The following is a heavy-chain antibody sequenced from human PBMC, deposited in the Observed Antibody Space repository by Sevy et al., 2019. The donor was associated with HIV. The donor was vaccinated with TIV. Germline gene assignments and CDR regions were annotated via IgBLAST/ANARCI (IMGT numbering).Heavy chain of an antibody. CDR1: GFTFSSYS. CDR3: ARFGHYGGNAFDY. Sequence: GGSLRLSCAASGFTFSSYSMNWVRQAPGKGLEWVSSISSSSSYIYYADSVKGRFTISRDNAKNSRYLQMNRLRAEDTAVYYCARFGHYGGNAFDYWGQGTLVTVSP. D-gene: IGHD4-17*01. V-gene: IGHV3-21*01. J-gene: IGHJ4*02. CDR2: ISSSSSYI.